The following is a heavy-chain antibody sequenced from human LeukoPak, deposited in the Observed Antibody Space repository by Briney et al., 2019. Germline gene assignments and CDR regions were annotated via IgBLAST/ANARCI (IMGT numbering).Heavy chain of an antibody. CDR3: ARKTYYYDSGSYSKSYYFDY. CDR2: ISRSSTDT. V-gene: IGHV3-48*03. Sequence: GGSLRLSCAASGFTFSVYEMNWVRQAPGKGLEWLSDISRSSTDTNYADSVKGRFTISRDNAKNSLSLQLNSLRAEDTAVYYCARKTYYYDSGSYSKSYYFDYWGQGTLVTVSS. CDR1: GFTFSVYE. J-gene: IGHJ4*02. D-gene: IGHD3-10*01.